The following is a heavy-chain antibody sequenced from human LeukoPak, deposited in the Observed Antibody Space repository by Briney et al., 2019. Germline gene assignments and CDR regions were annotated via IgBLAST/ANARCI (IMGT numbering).Heavy chain of an antibody. D-gene: IGHD6-19*01. CDR3: ARDGYSSGWYMGEAAFDI. CDR1: GYTFTGYY. CDR2: INPNSGGT. Sequence: GASVKVSCKASGYTFTGYYMHWVRQAPGQGLEWMGRINPNSGGTNYAQKFQGRVTMTRDTSISTAYMELSRLRSDDTAVYYCARDGYSSGWYMGEAAFDIWGQGTMVTVSS. J-gene: IGHJ3*02. V-gene: IGHV1-2*06.